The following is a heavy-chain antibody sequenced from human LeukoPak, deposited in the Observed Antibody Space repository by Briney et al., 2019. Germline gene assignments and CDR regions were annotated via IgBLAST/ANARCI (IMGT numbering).Heavy chain of an antibody. CDR3: ARTSTYYDFWSCYRDFDY. J-gene: IGHJ4*02. V-gene: IGHV4-30-4*08. D-gene: IGHD3-3*01. CDR2: IYYSGST. CDR1: GGSISSGDYY. Sequence: SQTLSLTCTVSGGSISSGDYYWSWIRQPPGKGLEWIGYIYYSGSTYYNPSLKSRVTISLDTSKNQFSLNLSSVTAADTAVYYCARTSTYYDFWSCYRDFDYWGQGTLVTVSS.